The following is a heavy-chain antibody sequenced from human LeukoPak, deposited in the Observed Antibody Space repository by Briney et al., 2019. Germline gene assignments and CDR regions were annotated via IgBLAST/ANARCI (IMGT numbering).Heavy chain of an antibody. D-gene: IGHD3/OR15-3a*01. CDR3: ARDRDYVFSETYYDY. V-gene: IGHV1-18*01. Sequence: ASVKVSCKASGYISTSYGISWVRQAPGQGLEWMGWISAYNGNTNYAQKLQNRVTMTTDTSTSTAYMELRSLRSDDTAVYYCARDRDYVFSETYYDYWGQGTLVTVSS. CDR1: GYISTSYG. J-gene: IGHJ4*02. CDR2: ISAYNGNT.